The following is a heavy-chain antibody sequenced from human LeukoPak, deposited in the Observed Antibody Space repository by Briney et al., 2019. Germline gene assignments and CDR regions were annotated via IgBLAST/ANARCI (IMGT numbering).Heavy chain of an antibody. V-gene: IGHV1-46*03. CDR1: GYTLTSYY. CDR2: VNPSGGST. J-gene: IGHJ2*01. D-gene: IGHD4-17*01. Sequence: ASVKVSCKASGYTLTSYYMHWVRHAPGQGREWMGIVNPSGGSTSYAQKFQGRVTMTRDTSTSTVYMELRSLRSEDTAVYYCARLYGDPPGYFDLWGRGTLVTVSS. CDR3: ARLYGDPPGYFDL.